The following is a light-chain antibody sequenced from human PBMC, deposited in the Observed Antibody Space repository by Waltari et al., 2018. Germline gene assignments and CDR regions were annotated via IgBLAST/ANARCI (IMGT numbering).Light chain of an antibody. CDR3: AAWDDSLSVWV. V-gene: IGLV1-47*01. Sequence: QSVLTQPPSASGTPGQRVTISCSGGRSNIGNNYVFWYQQFPGTAPKLLIYRIYHRPSGVPDRFSGSQSGTSASLAISGLRSEDEADYYCAAWDDSLSVWVFGGGTKLTVL. J-gene: IGLJ3*02. CDR1: RSNIGNNY. CDR2: RIY.